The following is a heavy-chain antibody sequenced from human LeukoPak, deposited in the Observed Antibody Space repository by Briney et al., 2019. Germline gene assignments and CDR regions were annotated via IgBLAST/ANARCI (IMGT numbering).Heavy chain of an antibody. CDR3: AREAITIFGVVRTQTTYGPHRFDP. Sequence: GASVKVSCKASGYTFTSYAISWVRQAPGQGLEWMGGIIPIFGTANYAQKFQGRVTITADESTSTAYMELSSLRSEDTAVYYCAREAITIFGVVRTQTTYGPHRFDPWGQGTLVTVSS. CDR1: GYTFTSYA. CDR2: IIPIFGTA. D-gene: IGHD3-3*01. J-gene: IGHJ5*02. V-gene: IGHV1-69*13.